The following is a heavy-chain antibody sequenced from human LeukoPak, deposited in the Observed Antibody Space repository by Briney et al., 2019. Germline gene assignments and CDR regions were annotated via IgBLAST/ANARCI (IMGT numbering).Heavy chain of an antibody. J-gene: IGHJ4*02. CDR1: GFTFSSYA. V-gene: IGHV3-23*01. CDR3: AKKGTVAGAGYFDY. Sequence: GGSLRLSCAASGFTFSSYAMSWVRQAPGKGLEWVSAIGGNGVNTYYADSVKGRFTISGDNSKNTLYLQMNSLRAEDTSVYYCAKKGTVAGAGYFDYWGQGTLVTVSS. CDR2: IGGNGVNT. D-gene: IGHD6-19*01.